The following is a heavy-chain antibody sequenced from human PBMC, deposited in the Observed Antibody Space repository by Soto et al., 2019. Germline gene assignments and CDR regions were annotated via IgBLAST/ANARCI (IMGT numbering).Heavy chain of an antibody. CDR3: ARDTVATEEYYYYYGMDV. CDR1: GYTFTSYY. Sequence: ASVKVSCKASGYTFTSYYMHWVRQAPGQGLEWMGIINPSGGSTSYAQKFQGRVTMTRDTSTSTVYMELSSLRSEDTAVYYCARDTVATEEYYYYYGMDVWGQGTTVTAP. V-gene: IGHV1-46*01. J-gene: IGHJ6*02. CDR2: INPSGGST. D-gene: IGHD5-12*01.